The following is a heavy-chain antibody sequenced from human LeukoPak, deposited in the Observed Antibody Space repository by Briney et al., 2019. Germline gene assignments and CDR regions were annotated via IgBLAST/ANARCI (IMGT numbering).Heavy chain of an antibody. CDR2: ISNSGRT. J-gene: IGHJ4*02. Sequence: PGGSLRLSCAASGFTFSSYAISWVRQVPGKGLEWVSAISNSGRTYYADSVQGRFTISRDNSKNTLHLQMNSLRAEDTAVYYCAKESPYAVRGTGRFYYFDYWGQGALVTVSS. V-gene: IGHV3-23*01. CDR1: GFTFSSYA. D-gene: IGHD6-19*01. CDR3: AKESPYAVRGTGRFYYFDY.